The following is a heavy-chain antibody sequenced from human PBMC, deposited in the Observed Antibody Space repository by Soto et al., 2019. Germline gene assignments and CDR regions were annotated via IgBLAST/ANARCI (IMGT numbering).Heavy chain of an antibody. D-gene: IGHD3-16*02. CDR3: ARAVYDYVWGSYRN. J-gene: IGHJ4*02. V-gene: IGHV3-7*03. CDR1: GFTFSSYW. CDR2: IKQDGSEK. Sequence: GGSLRLSCAASGFTFSSYWMSWVRQAPGKGLGWVANIKQDGSEKYYVDSVKGRFTISRDNAKNSLYLQMNSLRAEDTAVYYCARAVYDYVWGSYRNWGQGTLVTVSS.